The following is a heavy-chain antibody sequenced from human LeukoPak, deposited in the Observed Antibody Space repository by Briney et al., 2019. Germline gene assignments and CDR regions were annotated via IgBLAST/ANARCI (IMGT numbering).Heavy chain of an antibody. D-gene: IGHD4-23*01. V-gene: IGHV3-66*01. Sequence: GGSLRLSCAASGFTVSSNYMSWVRQAPGKGLEWVSVIYSGVTTYYADAVKGRFTISRDNSKNTLYLQMNSLRVEDTAVYYCARDGGNAGGDYWGQGTLVTVSS. J-gene: IGHJ4*02. CDR3: ARDGGNAGGDY. CDR2: IYSGVTT. CDR1: GFTVSSNY.